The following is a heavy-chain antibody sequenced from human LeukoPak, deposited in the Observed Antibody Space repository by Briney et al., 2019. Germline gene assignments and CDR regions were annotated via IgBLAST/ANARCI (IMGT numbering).Heavy chain of an antibody. CDR1: GYTFTSYY. CDR2: INPSGGST. CDR3: ARGTEGGSSSWLDFDY. Sequence: GASVKVSCKASGYTFTSYYMHWVRQAPGQGLEWIGIINPSGGSTSYAQKFQGRVTMTRDTSTSTVYMELSSLRSEDTAVYYCARGTEGGSSSWLDFDYWGRGTLVTVSS. J-gene: IGHJ4*02. D-gene: IGHD6-13*01. V-gene: IGHV1-46*01.